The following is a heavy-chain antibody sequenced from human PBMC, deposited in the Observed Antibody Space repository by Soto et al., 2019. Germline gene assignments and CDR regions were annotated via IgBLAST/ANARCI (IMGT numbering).Heavy chain of an antibody. CDR2: INPNSGGT. CDR3: ARERVPGIAVAGKNYYYYYGMDV. Sequence: ASVKVSCKASGYTFTGYYMHWVRQAPGQGLEWMGWINPNSGGTNYAQKFQGWVTMTRDTSISTAYMELSRLRSDDTAVYYCARERVPGIAVAGKNYYYYYGMDVWGQGTTVTVS. J-gene: IGHJ6*02. CDR1: GYTFTGYY. V-gene: IGHV1-2*04. D-gene: IGHD6-19*01.